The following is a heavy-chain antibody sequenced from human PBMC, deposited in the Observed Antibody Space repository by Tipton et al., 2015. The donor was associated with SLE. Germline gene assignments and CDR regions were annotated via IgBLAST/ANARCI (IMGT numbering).Heavy chain of an antibody. D-gene: IGHD2-15*01. CDR1: GFTFSSYA. CDR2: ISYDGSNK. CDR3: ARLSGGSSYNWFDP. J-gene: IGHJ5*02. V-gene: IGHV3-30-3*01. Sequence: SLRLSCAASGFTFSSYAMHWVRQAPGKGLEWVAVISYDGSNKYYADSVKGRFTISRDNSKNTLYLQMNSLRAEDTAVYYCARLSGGSSYNWFDPWGQGTLVTVSS.